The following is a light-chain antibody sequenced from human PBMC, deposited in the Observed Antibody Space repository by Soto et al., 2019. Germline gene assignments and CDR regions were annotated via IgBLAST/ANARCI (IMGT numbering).Light chain of an antibody. V-gene: IGLV2-14*01. Sequence: QSVLTQPASVSGSPGQSITISCTGTSSDVGGYNYVSWYQQHPGKAPKLMIYDVSNRPSGVSNRFSGSKSANTASLTISGLQAEDEADYYCSLYTGSSTDVVFGGGTKLTVL. CDR2: DVS. CDR3: SLYTGSSTDVV. J-gene: IGLJ2*01. CDR1: SSDVGGYNY.